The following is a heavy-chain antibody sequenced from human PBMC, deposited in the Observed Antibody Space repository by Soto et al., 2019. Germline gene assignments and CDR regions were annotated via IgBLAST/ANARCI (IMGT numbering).Heavy chain of an antibody. D-gene: IGHD3-16*02. CDR1: GFTFSSYS. V-gene: IGHV3-21*01. J-gene: IGHJ6*02. CDR3: ARAYDYVWGSYRYTGRYGMDV. CDR2: ISSSSSYI. Sequence: EVQLVESGGGLVKPGGSLRLSCAASGFTFSSYSMNWVRQAPGKGLEWVSSISSSSSYIHYADSVKGRFTISRDNAKNSLYLQMNSLRAEDTAVYYCARAYDYVWGSYRYTGRYGMDVWGQGTTVTVSS.